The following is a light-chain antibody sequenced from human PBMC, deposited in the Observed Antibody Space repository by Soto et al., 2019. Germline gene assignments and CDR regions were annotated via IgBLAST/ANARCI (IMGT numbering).Light chain of an antibody. CDR3: QQYGSSPIT. Sequence: EVVMTQSPATLSVSPEERATLSCRASQSVSNNYLAWYQQKPGQAPRLLIYGASNRATGVPDRFSGSGSGPDFTLTISRLEPEEFAVYYCQQYGSSPITFGQVTRLEIK. J-gene: IGKJ5*01. CDR2: GAS. V-gene: IGKV3-20*01. CDR1: QSVSNNY.